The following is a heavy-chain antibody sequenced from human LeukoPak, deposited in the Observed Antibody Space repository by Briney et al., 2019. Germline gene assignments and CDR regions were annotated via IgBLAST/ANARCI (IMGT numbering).Heavy chain of an antibody. CDR1: GFTFSSHW. CDR3: ARDLVVVVAATAYNWFDP. CDR2: IKQDGSEK. J-gene: IGHJ5*02. V-gene: IGHV3-7*01. Sequence: GGSLRLSCAASGFTFSSHWMSWVRQAPGRGLEWVANIKQDGSEKYYVDSVKGRFTISRDNAKNSLYLQMNSLRAEDTAVYYCARDLVVVVAATAYNWFDPWGQGTLVTVSS. D-gene: IGHD2-15*01.